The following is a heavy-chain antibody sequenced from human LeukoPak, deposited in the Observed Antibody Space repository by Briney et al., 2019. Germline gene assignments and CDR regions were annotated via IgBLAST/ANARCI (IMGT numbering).Heavy chain of an antibody. CDR2: IAYHGNTE. J-gene: IGHJ5*02. CDR3: AKDWGSGGWYNYFDP. Sequence: GGSLRLSCAPSGFTFSRHGMHWVRQAPGKGPEWVAMIAYHGNTEYYGDSVKGRFTISRDNSKNTLYLQMDSLRAEDTAVYHCAKDWGSGGWYNYFDPWGQGTLVTVSS. CDR1: GFTFSRHG. D-gene: IGHD6-19*01. V-gene: IGHV3-30*18.